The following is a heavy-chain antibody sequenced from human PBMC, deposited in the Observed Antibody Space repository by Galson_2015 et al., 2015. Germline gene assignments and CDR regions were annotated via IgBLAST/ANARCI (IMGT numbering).Heavy chain of an antibody. J-gene: IGHJ3*02. CDR3: ARSPTPPNLAAAVGAFDI. CDR2: IDPSDSYT. D-gene: IGHD6-13*01. CDR1: GYSFTSYW. V-gene: IGHV5-10-1*01. Sequence: QSGAEVKKPGESLKISCTGSGYSFTSYWISWVRQMPGKGLEWMGRIDPSDSYTNYSPSFQGHVTISADKSISTAYLQWSSLKASGDAMYYCARSPTPPNLAAAVGAFDIWGQGTMVTVSS.